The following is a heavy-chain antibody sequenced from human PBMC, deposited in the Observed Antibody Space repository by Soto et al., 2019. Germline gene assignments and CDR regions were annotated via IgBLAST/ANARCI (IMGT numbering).Heavy chain of an antibody. Sequence: SQTLSLTCAISGDSVSSNSAAWNWIRQSPSRGLEWLGRTYYRSKWYNDYAVSVKSRITINPDTSKNQFSLQLNSVTPEDTAVYYCARHPRDVPAAMSYYYYGMDVWGQGTTVTVSS. CDR3: ARHPRDVPAAMSYYYYGMDV. V-gene: IGHV6-1*01. CDR1: GDSVSSNSAA. J-gene: IGHJ6*02. D-gene: IGHD2-2*01. CDR2: TYYRSKWYN.